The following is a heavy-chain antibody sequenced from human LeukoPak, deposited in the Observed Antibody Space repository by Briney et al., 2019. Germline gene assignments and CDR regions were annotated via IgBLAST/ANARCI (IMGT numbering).Heavy chain of an antibody. V-gene: IGHV3-7*03. CDR3: ARGITAAGTANYDY. J-gene: IGHJ4*02. D-gene: IGHD6-13*01. CDR1: GFTFSVYW. CDR2: IKEDGSEK. Sequence: GGSLRLSCAASGFTFSVYWMSWVRQAPGKGLEWVANIKEDGSEKYYLDSVKGRFTVSRDNAKNSLYLQMNSLRVEDTAVYYCARGITAAGTANYDYWGQGTLVTVSS.